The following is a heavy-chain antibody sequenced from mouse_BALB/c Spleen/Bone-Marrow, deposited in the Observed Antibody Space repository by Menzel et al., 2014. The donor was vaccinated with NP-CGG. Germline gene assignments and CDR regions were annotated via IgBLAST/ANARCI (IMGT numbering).Heavy chain of an antibody. CDR1: GYTFTSYW. CDR3: ARWGFSHWYFDV. Sequence: QVQLQQSGAELVKPGASVKLSCKASGYTFTSYWMHWVKQRPGQGLEWIGEINPSNGRTNYNEKFKSKATLTVDKSSSTAYIRLSSLTSEDSAVYYCARWGFSHWYFDVWGAGTTVTVSS. CDR2: INPSNGRT. V-gene: IGHV1S81*02. J-gene: IGHJ1*01.